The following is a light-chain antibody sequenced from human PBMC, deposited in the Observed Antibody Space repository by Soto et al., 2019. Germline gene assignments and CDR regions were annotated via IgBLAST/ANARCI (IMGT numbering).Light chain of an antibody. J-gene: IGLJ2*01. V-gene: IGLV3-21*02. Sequence: SYELTQPPSVSVAPGQTARVTCGGANIGSKSVHWVHQKQGQAPVFVVFADSDRPPGIPERFSGSNSGNTATLTINRVEAGDEADYYCQVWDIASDVVFGGGTKLTVL. CDR2: ADS. CDR3: QVWDIASDVV. CDR1: NIGSKS.